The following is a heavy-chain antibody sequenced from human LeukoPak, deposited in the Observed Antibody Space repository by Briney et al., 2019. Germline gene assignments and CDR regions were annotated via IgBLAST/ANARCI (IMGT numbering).Heavy chain of an antibody. CDR3: ARDFYDFWSVPYYFDY. Sequence: ASVKVPCKASGYTFTSYDINWVRQATGQGLEWMGWMNPNSGNTGYAQKFQGRVTMTRNTSISAAYMELSRLRSDDTAVYYCARDFYDFWSVPYYFDYWGQGTLVTVSS. CDR2: MNPNSGNT. CDR1: GYTFTSYD. D-gene: IGHD3-3*01. J-gene: IGHJ4*02. V-gene: IGHV1-8*01.